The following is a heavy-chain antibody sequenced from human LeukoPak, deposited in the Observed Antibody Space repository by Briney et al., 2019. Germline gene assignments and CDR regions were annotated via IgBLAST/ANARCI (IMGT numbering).Heavy chain of an antibody. CDR2: INTNTGNP. V-gene: IGHV7-4-1*02. Sequence: ASANVSCKASGYTFTSYAMNWVRQAPGQGLEWMGWINTNTGNPTYAQGFTGRFVFSLDTSVSTAYLQISSLKAEDTAVYYCARVLGASIAARRDNWFDPWGQGTLVTVSS. D-gene: IGHD6-6*01. CDR1: GYTFTSYA. CDR3: ARVLGASIAARRDNWFDP. J-gene: IGHJ5*02.